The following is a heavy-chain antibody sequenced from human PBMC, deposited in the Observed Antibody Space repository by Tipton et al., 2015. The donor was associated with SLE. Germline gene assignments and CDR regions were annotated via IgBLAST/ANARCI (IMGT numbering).Heavy chain of an antibody. Sequence: TLSLTCTVSGGSISSYYWIWIRQPPGKGLEWIGYISYGGGTNYNPSLKSRVTMSVDTAKNQFPLRLSSVTAADTAVYYCARDYYDSRGYTLFDYWGQGALVTVSS. CDR3: ARDYYDSRGYTLFDY. CDR2: ISYGGGT. J-gene: IGHJ4*02. CDR1: GGSISSYY. D-gene: IGHD3-22*01. V-gene: IGHV4-59*12.